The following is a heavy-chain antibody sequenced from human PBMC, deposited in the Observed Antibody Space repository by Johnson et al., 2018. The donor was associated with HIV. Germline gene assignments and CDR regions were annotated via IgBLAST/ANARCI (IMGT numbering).Heavy chain of an antibody. J-gene: IGHJ3*02. Sequence: QVQLVESGGGLVKPGGSLRLSCAASGFTFSDYYMSCIRQAPGKGLECVSYISSSGSTIYYADSVKGRFTISRDNSKNTLYLQINSLKTEDTAVYYCARGPRNPGLDAFDIWGQGTVVTVSS. CDR3: ARGPRNPGLDAFDI. CDR2: ISSSGSTI. V-gene: IGHV3-11*01. D-gene: IGHD1-14*01. CDR1: GFTFSDYY.